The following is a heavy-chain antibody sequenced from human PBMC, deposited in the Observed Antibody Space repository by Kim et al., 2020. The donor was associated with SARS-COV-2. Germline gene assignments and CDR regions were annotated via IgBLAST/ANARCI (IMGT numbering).Heavy chain of an antibody. CDR3: ARGGEAVYYYDSSGLDY. Sequence: SETLSLTCTVSGGSISSYYWSWIRQPPGKGLEWIGYIYYSGSTNYNPSLKSRVTISVDTSKNQFSLKLSTVTAADTAVYYCARGGEAVYYYDSSGLDYWGQGTLVTVSS. CDR2: IYYSGST. D-gene: IGHD3-22*01. J-gene: IGHJ4*02. V-gene: IGHV4-59*13. CDR1: GGSISSYY.